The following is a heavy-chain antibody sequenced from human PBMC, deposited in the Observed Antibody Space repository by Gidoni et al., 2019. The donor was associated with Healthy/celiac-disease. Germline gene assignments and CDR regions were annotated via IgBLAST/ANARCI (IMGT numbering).Heavy chain of an antibody. V-gene: IGHV1-69*08. D-gene: IGHD2-21*02. CDR3: AREPPWGDSYYFDY. J-gene: IGHJ4*02. CDR1: GGPFSSYT. CDR2: SIPILGIA. Sequence: QVQLVQSGAEVKKPGSSVKVYCKASGGPFSSYTISWVRQAPGQGLEWMGRSIPILGIANYAQKFQGRVTITADKSTSTAYMELSSLRSEDTAVYYCAREPPWGDSYYFDYWGQGTLVTVSS.